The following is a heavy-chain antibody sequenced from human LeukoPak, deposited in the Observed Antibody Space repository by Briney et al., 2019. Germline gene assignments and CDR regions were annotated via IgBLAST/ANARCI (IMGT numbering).Heavy chain of an antibody. CDR3: GYYYGSGGYYSSDYYYGMDV. Sequence: GGSLRLSCAASGFTFSNYWMSWVRQAPGKGLEWVANIKKDGSEKYYVDSVKGRFTISRDNAKNSLYLQMNSLRAEDTAVYYCGYYYGSGGYYSSDYYYGMDVWGQGTTVTVSS. CDR1: GFTFSNYW. J-gene: IGHJ6*02. CDR2: IKKDGSEK. D-gene: IGHD3-10*01. V-gene: IGHV3-7*01.